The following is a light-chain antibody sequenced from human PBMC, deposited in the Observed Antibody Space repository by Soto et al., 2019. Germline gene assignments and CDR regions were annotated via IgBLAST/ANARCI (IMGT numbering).Light chain of an antibody. J-gene: IGKJ1*01. CDR2: GSS. CDR1: QSVSSN. CDR3: QQYDNWPET. V-gene: IGKV3-15*01. Sequence: EIVMTQSPATLSVSPRESATLSCWASQSVSSNLAWYQQKPGQAPRLLMHGSSTRATGIPARFSGSGSGTEFTLTISSLQSEDCAIYYCQQYDNWPETFGQGTKVEIK.